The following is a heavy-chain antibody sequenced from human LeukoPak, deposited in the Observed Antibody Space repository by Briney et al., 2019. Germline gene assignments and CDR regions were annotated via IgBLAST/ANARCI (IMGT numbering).Heavy chain of an antibody. CDR1: GFTFSSYG. J-gene: IGHJ4*02. D-gene: IGHD6-13*01. V-gene: IGHV3-33*01. CDR3: ARDTGYSSSLVDY. Sequence: GGSLRLSCAASGFTFSSYGMHWVRQAPGKGLEWVAVIWYDGSNKYYADSVKGRFTISRDNSKNTLYLQMNSLRAEDTAVYYCARDTGYSSSLVDYWGQGTLVTVSP. CDR2: IWYDGSNK.